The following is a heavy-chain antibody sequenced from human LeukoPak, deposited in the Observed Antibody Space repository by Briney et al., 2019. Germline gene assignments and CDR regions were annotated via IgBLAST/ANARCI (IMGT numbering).Heavy chain of an antibody. D-gene: IGHD1-26*01. J-gene: IGHJ4*02. CDR2: IYYSGST. CDR3: ARGATGSYYFGPVEFDY. CDR1: GGSISSYY. Sequence: SETLSLTCTVSGGSISSYYWSWIRQPPGKGLEWIGCIYYSGSTNYNPSLKSRVTISVDTSKNQFSLKLSSVTAADTAVYYCARGATGSYYFGPVEFDYWGQGTLVTVSS. V-gene: IGHV4-59*08.